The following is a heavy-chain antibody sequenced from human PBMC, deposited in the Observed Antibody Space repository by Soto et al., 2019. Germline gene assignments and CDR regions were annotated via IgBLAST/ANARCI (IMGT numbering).Heavy chain of an antibody. J-gene: IGHJ4*02. Sequence: SETLSLTCAVYVGSFSAYYWSWIRQPPGKGLEWIGEIHHSGSTNYNPSLKSRVTISLDASKNQFSLKLGSVTAADTAVYYCARGRIYREAFFGLTIELGGYLDSCDKGTLVTV. CDR3: ARGRIYREAFFGLTIELGGYLDS. CDR1: VGSFSAYY. D-gene: IGHD3-3*01. CDR2: IHHSGST. V-gene: IGHV4-34*01.